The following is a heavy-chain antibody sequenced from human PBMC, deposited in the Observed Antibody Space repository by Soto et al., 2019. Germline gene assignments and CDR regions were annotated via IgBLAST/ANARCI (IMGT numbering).Heavy chain of an antibody. CDR2: ISGGASDK. Sequence: EVQLVESGGGLVQPGGSLRLSCEASGFMFSAYWMSWVRQDPRKGLEWVATISGGASDKFYVDSVKGRVTISRDDAKNSLYRQMNSRRDEDTAVYYCVREDWHRFDHGGQEPWSPSPQ. CDR1: GFMFSAYW. V-gene: IGHV3-7*01. J-gene: IGHJ4*01. D-gene: IGHD2-21*01. CDR3: VREDWHRFDH.